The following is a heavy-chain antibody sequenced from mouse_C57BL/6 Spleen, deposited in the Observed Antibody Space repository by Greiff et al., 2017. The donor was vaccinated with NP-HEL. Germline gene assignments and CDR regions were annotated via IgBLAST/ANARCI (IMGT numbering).Heavy chain of an antibody. CDR3: ALPSAY. V-gene: IGHV1-50*01. CDR1: GYTFTSYW. Sequence: QVQLQQPGAELVKPGASVKLSCKASGYTFTSYWMQWVKQRPGQGLEWIGEIDPSDSYTNYNQKFKGKATLTVDTSSSTAYMQLSSLTSEDSAVYYCALPSAYWGQGTLVTVSA. J-gene: IGHJ3*01. CDR2: IDPSDSYT.